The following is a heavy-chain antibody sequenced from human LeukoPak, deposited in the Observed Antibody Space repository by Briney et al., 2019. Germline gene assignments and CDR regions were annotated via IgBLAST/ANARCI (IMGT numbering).Heavy chain of an antibody. CDR1: GSTFSSSV. CDR2: ISSDAINE. J-gene: IGHJ6*04. Sequence: GRSLRLSCAASGSTFSSSVMHWVRQAPGKGLEWVAVISSDAINEYYAHSVKGRLTISRDNYKNTAFLQMNSLRAEDTAVYYCVKDRSGRPGYYYAMDVWGKGTTATVSS. D-gene: IGHD6-25*01. CDR3: VKDRSGRPGYYYAMDV. V-gene: IGHV3-30*18.